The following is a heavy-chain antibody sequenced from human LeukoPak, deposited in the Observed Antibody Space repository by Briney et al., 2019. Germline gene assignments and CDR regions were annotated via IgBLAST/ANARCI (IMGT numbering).Heavy chain of an antibody. J-gene: IGHJ3*02. D-gene: IGHD3-10*01. V-gene: IGHV4-30-2*01. CDR3: ASGRGYYGSGSYAGDPFDI. CDR1: GGSISSGDYY. CDR2: IYHSGST. Sequence: SQTLSLTCTVSGGSISSGDYYWSWIRQPPGKGLEWIGYIYHSGSTYYNPSLKSRVTISVDRSKNQFSLQLSSVTAADTAVYYCASGRGYYGSGSYAGDPFDIWGQGTMVTVSS.